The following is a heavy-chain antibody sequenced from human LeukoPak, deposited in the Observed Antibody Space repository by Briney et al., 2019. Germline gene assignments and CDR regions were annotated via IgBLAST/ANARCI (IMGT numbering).Heavy chain of an antibody. CDR2: IYDSGGST. CDR1: GFTFSSYA. J-gene: IGHJ6*02. D-gene: IGHD3-16*01. CDR3: AKDLAWNLGGMDV. V-gene: IGHV3-23*01. Sequence: GGSLRLSCAASGFTFSSYAMSWVRQAPGKGLEWVSVIYDSGGSTYYADSVKGRFTISRDNSKNTLYLQMNSLRAEDTAVYYCAKDLAWNLGGMDVWGQGTTATVSS.